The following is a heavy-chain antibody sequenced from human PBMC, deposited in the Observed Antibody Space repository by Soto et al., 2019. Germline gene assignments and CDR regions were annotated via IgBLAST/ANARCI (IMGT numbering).Heavy chain of an antibody. J-gene: IGHJ4*02. V-gene: IGHV3-13*05. CDR2: LGAARDP. Sequence: EVQLVESGGGSVQPGESLRLSCAASGFSFRDYDMHWVRQRKGKGLEWVSALGAARDPYYVGSVKGRFSVSRDNANSTMFLQMTSLTAEDTAIYYCARGRKYDVLTGYNDYWGQGTLVTVSS. D-gene: IGHD3-9*01. CDR3: ARGRKYDVLTGYNDY. CDR1: GFSFRDYD.